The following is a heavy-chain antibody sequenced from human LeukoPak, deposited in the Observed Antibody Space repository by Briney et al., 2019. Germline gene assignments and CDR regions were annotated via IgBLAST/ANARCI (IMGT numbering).Heavy chain of an antibody. V-gene: IGHV4-34*01. CDR2: INHSGST. J-gene: IGHJ5*02. Sequence: PSETLSLTCAVYGGSFSGYYWSWIRQPPGKGLEWIGEINHSGSTNYNPSLKSRVTISVDTSKNQFSLKLSSVTAADTAVYYCATLSHYGDYVRRDNWFDPWGQGTLVTVSS. CDR3: ATLSHYGDYVRRDNWFDP. CDR1: GGSFSGYY. D-gene: IGHD4-17*01.